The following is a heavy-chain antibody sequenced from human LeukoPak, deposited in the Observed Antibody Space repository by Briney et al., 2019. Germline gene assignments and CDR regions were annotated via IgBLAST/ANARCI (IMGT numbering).Heavy chain of an antibody. J-gene: IGHJ4*02. CDR1: GFTFGDYA. V-gene: IGHV3-49*04. CDR3: TRDRGYSYGYGDY. D-gene: IGHD5-18*01. CDR2: IRSKANGGTT. Sequence: GGSLRLSCTASGFTFGDYAMSWVRQAPGKGLEWVGFIRSKANGGTTEYAASVKGRFTISRDDSKSIAYLQMNSLKNEDTAVYYCTRDRGYSYGYGDYWGQGTVVTVSS.